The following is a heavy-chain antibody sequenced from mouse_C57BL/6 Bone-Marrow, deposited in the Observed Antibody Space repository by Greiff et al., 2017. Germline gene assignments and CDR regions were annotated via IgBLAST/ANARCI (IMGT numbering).Heavy chain of an antibody. Sequence: VQLQQSGAELVRPGASVKLSCKASGYTFTDYYINWVKQRPGQGLEWIARIYPGSGNTYYNEKFKGKATLTAEKSSSTAYMHLSSLTSEDSAVYFCARRGGDYEAWFAYWGQGTLVTVSA. D-gene: IGHD2-13*01. CDR1: GYTFTDYY. V-gene: IGHV1-76*01. CDR2: IYPGSGNT. J-gene: IGHJ3*01. CDR3: ARRGGDYEAWFAY.